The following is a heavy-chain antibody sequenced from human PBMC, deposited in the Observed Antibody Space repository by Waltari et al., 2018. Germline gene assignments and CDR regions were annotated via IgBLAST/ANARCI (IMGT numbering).Heavy chain of an antibody. J-gene: IGHJ4*02. D-gene: IGHD4-4*01. V-gene: IGHV4-38-2*02. CDR3: ARRYDYSNYGNFDY. CDR2: IYHSGST. CDR1: GYSLSSGYS. Sequence: QVQLQESGPGLVKPSETLSLTCTVSGYSLSSGYSWGWIRQPPGKGLEWIGSIYHSGSTYYNPSLKSRVTISVDTSKNQFSLKLSSVTAADTAVYYCARRYDYSNYGNFDYWGQGTLVTVSS.